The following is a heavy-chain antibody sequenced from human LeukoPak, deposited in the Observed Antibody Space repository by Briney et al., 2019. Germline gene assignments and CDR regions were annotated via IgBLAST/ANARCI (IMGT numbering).Heavy chain of an antibody. CDR3: ARYNTGGSDY. CDR2: IWYDGSRT. V-gene: IGHV3-33*01. Sequence: GGSLRPSCAASGFIFSSYGMHWVRQAPGKGLEWVAVIWYDGSRTYYADSVQGRFTVSRDNSKNTLYLQMSSLRDDDTAVYYCARYNTGGSDYWGQGALVTVSS. D-gene: IGHD7-27*01. J-gene: IGHJ4*03. CDR1: GFIFSSYG.